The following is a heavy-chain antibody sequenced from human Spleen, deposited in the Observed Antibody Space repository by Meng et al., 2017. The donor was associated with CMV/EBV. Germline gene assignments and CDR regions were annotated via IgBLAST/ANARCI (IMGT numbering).Heavy chain of an antibody. CDR3: AKGVGARPSILFDY. J-gene: IGHJ4*02. Sequence: GGSLKIPCAASGFTVSSNYMSWVRQAPGEGLEWVSVIYSGGSTYYADSVKGRFTISRDNSKNTLYLQMNSLRAEDTAVYYCAKGVGARPSILFDYWGQGTLVTVSS. CDR2: IYSGGST. D-gene: IGHD1-26*01. V-gene: IGHV3-66*01. CDR1: GFTVSSNY.